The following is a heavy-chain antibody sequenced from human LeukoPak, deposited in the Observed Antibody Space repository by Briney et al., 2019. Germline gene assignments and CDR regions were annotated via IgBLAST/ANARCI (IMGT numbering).Heavy chain of an antibody. CDR3: AKGNSGYEYYFDY. V-gene: IGHV3-23*01. D-gene: IGHD5-12*01. J-gene: IGHJ4*02. CDR1: GFTFSSYA. CDR2: ISGSGGST. Sequence: GGSLRLSCAASGFTFSSYAMSWVRQAPGKGLEWVSAISGSGGSTYYADSVKGRFTISRDNSKNALYLQMNSLRAEDTAVYYCAKGNSGYEYYFDYWGQGTLVTVSS.